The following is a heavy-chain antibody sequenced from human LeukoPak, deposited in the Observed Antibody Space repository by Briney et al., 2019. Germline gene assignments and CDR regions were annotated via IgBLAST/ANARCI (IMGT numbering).Heavy chain of an antibody. Sequence: GGSLRLSCAATGFTFSSYWMSRVRQAPGKGLEWVANIKQDGSEKYYVDSVKGRFTISRDNAKNPLYLQMNSLRAEDTAVYYCARGDYYDSSGYYDYWGQGTLVTVSS. CDR1: GFTFSSYW. D-gene: IGHD3-22*01. V-gene: IGHV3-7*01. CDR2: IKQDGSEK. CDR3: ARGDYYDSSGYYDY. J-gene: IGHJ4*02.